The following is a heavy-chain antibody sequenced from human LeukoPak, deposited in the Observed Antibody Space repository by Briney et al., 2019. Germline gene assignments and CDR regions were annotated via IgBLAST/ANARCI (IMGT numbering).Heavy chain of an antibody. J-gene: IGHJ4*02. Sequence: GGSLRRSCAASGFTVSRSYISWVRQAPGKGLEWVSVIYTSGNTYYADSVKGRFTISRDNSKNTLYLQMNSLRAEDTAVYYCARASFYFDSSNYPYFDYWGQGTLVTVSS. V-gene: IGHV3-53*01. CDR2: IYTSGNT. CDR3: ARASFYFDSSNYPYFDY. CDR1: GFTVSRSY. D-gene: IGHD3-22*01.